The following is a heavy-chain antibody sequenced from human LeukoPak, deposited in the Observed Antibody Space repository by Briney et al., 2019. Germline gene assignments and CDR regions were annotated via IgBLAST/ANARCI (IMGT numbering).Heavy chain of an antibody. CDR1: GGSINSYY. CDR2: IYYSGST. V-gene: IGHV4-4*07. CDR3: ARGGKATVVTM. J-gene: IGHJ4*02. D-gene: IGHD4-23*01. Sequence: SETLSLTCAVSGGSINSYYWSWIRQPPGKGLAWIERIYYSGSTNYNPSIKSRVSMSVDPSKNQYSLKLTSVTAADTAVYYCARGGKATVVTMWGQGILVTVSS.